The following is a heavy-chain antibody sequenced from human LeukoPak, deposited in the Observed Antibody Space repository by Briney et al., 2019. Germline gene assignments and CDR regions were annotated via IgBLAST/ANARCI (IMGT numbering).Heavy chain of an antibody. CDR3: ARAWRETQKDAFDI. Sequence: PGGSLRLSCAASGFTFDDYAMHWVRQAPGKGLEWVSLISGDGTTPYYADSVKGRFTISRDNSKNTLYLQMNSLRAEDTAVYYCARAWRETQKDAFDIWGQGTMVTVSS. CDR2: ISGDGTTP. V-gene: IGHV3-43*02. CDR1: GFTFDDYA. J-gene: IGHJ3*02. D-gene: IGHD1-26*01.